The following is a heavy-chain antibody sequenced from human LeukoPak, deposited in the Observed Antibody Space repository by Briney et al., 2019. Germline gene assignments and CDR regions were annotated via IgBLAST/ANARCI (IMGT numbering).Heavy chain of an antibody. Sequence: GGSLRLSCAASGFTFSSYSMNWVRQAPGKGLEWVSSISSSSSYIYYADSVKGRFTISRDNAKNSLYLQMNSLRAEDTAVYYCARVSSPSLNAFNIWGQGTMVTVSS. V-gene: IGHV3-21*01. D-gene: IGHD6-13*01. CDR1: GFTFSSYS. J-gene: IGHJ3*02. CDR2: ISSSSSYI. CDR3: ARVSSPSLNAFNI.